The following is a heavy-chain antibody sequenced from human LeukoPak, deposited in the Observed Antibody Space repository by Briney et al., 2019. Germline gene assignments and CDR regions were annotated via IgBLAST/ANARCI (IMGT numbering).Heavy chain of an antibody. Sequence: ASVKVSCKASGYTFTDYDMHWVRQAPGQGLEWMGWINPNNGGTNYAQKFQGRATMTRDTSISTAYKELSRLRSDDTAVYYCARERGQQVRFDPWGQGTLVTVSS. J-gene: IGHJ5*02. CDR1: GYTFTDYD. D-gene: IGHD6-13*01. CDR3: ARERGQQVRFDP. CDR2: INPNNGGT. V-gene: IGHV1-2*02.